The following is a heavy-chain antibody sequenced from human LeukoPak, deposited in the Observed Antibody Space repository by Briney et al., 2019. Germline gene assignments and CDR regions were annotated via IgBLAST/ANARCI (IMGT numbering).Heavy chain of an antibody. CDR2: INSNGGST. D-gene: IGHD5-24*01. CDR3: ARGWAGWFDP. V-gene: IGHV3-64*01. J-gene: IGHJ5*02. Sequence: GGSLRLSCAASGFTFSSPAMRWVRQAPGKGLEYVSGINSNGGSTYYANSVKGRFTISRDNSKNMLYLQMGSLRAEDMAVYYCARGWAGWFDPWGQGTLVTVSS. CDR1: GFTFSSPA.